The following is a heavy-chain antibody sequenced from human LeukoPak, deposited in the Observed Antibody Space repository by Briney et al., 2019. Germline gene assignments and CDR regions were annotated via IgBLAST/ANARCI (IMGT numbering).Heavy chain of an antibody. CDR2: TYYSGST. Sequence: SETLSLPCTVSGGSISSYYWSWIRQPPGKGLEWIGDTYYSGSTNYNPSLQSRVTISVDTSKNQFSLKLNSVTAADTAVYYCARLGEAATSTPSYWYFDLWGRGTLVTVSS. V-gene: IGHV4-59*01. CDR3: ARLGEAATSTPSYWYFDL. J-gene: IGHJ2*01. D-gene: IGHD6-13*01. CDR1: GGSISSYY.